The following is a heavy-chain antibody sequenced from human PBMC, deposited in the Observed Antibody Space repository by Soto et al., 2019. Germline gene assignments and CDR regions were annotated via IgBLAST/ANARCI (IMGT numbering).Heavy chain of an antibody. V-gene: IGHV3-7*03. CDR1: GFSFSNSW. D-gene: IGHD1-7*01. Sequence: EVQLVESGGGLVQPGGSLRLSCAASGFSFSNSWMTWVRQAPGEGLEWVANIKPDGSEKSYVDSVKGRFTISRDNAENSLYLQMNSLRVEDTAMYYCMGDVISGTAWGQGTLVTVSS. CDR2: IKPDGSEK. J-gene: IGHJ4*02. CDR3: MGDVISGTA.